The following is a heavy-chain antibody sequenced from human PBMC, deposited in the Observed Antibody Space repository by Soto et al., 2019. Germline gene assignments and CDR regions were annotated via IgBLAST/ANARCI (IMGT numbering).Heavy chain of an antibody. CDR1: GGSISSYY. CDR3: ARGDSSGWYRVFDY. D-gene: IGHD6-19*01. V-gene: IGHV4-59*01. J-gene: IGHJ4*02. Sequence: SETLSLTCTVSGGSISSYYWSWIRQAPGKGLEWIGYIHYSGSTNYNPSLKSRVTISVDTSKNQFSLKLRSVTAADTAVYYCARGDSSGWYRVFDYWGQGTLVTVSS. CDR2: IHYSGST.